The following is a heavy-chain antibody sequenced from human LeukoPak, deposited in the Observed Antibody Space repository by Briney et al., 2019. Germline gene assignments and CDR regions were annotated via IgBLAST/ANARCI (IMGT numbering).Heavy chain of an antibody. J-gene: IGHJ4*02. CDR1: GGTFSSYA. D-gene: IGHD3-22*01. V-gene: IGHV1-69*13. CDR2: IIPIFGSA. Sequence: SVKVSCKASGGTFSSYAFSWVRQAPGQGLEWMGGIIPIFGSANYAQKFQDRATITADESTSTAYMELSSLRSEDTAVYYCARGYDSSGYLFDYWGQGTLVTVSS. CDR3: ARGYDSSGYLFDY.